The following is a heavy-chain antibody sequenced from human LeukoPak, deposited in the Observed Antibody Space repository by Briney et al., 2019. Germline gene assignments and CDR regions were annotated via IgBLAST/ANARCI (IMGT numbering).Heavy chain of an antibody. Sequence: GGSLRLSCAASGFTVSSNYMSWVRQAPGKGLEWVSVIYSGGSTYYADSVKGRFTISRDNSKNTLYLQMNSLRAEDTAVYYCARGVLRYFDPYYFDYWGQGTLVTVSS. D-gene: IGHD3-9*01. J-gene: IGHJ4*02. V-gene: IGHV3-53*01. CDR3: ARGVLRYFDPYYFDY. CDR1: GFTVSSNY. CDR2: IYSGGST.